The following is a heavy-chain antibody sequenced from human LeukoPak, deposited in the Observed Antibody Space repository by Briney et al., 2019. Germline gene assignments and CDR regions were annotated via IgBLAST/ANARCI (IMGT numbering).Heavy chain of an antibody. V-gene: IGHV3-23*01. CDR3: AKGGLDYFEY. Sequence: GGSLRLSCAASGFTFSSYALSWVRQAPGKGLEWVSAISGAGGATFYADSVKGRFTISRDNSKNTLYLQMNSLRAEDTAVYYCAKGGLDYFEYWGQGTLVTVSS. CDR1: GFTFSSYA. J-gene: IGHJ4*02. CDR2: ISGAGGAT. D-gene: IGHD3-22*01.